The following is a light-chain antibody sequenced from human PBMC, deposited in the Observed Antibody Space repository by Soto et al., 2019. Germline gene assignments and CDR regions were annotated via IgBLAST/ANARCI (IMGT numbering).Light chain of an antibody. J-gene: IGLJ1*01. CDR1: SSDVGSYNY. CDR3: CSYAGSYTLYV. V-gene: IGLV2-11*01. Sequence: QSVLTQPRSVSGSPGQSVTISCAGTSSDVGSYNYVSWYQQHPGKPPKLMIYDVSKRPSGVPDRFSGSKSGNTASLTISGLQAEDEADYYCCSYAGSYTLYVFGTGTKVTV. CDR2: DVS.